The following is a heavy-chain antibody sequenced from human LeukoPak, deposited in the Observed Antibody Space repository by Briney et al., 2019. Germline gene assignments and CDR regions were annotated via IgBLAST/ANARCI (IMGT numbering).Heavy chain of an antibody. CDR2: IKQDGSEK. CDR1: GFTFSSYW. CDR3: AREAGYSYGDHSDY. Sequence: GGSLRLSCAASGFTFSSYWMSWVRQAPGKGLEWVANIKQDGSEKYYVDSVKGRFTISRDNAKNSLYLQMNSLRAEDMAVYYCAREAGYSYGDHSDYWGQGTLVTVSS. J-gene: IGHJ4*02. V-gene: IGHV3-7*03. D-gene: IGHD5-18*01.